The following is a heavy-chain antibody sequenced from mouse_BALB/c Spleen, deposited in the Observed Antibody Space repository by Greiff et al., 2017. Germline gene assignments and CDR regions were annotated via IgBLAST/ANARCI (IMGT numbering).Heavy chain of an antibody. V-gene: IGHV1S137*01. D-gene: IGHD2-4*01. CDR3: ARRENYDYDEGAMDY. Sequence: QVQLQQSGAELVRPGVSVKISCKGSGYTFTDYAMHWVKQSHAKSLEWIGVISTYYGDASYNQKFKGKATMTVDKSSSTAYMELARLTSEDSAIYYCARRENYDYDEGAMDYWGQGTSVTVSS. CDR1: GYTFTDYA. J-gene: IGHJ4*01. CDR2: ISTYYGDA.